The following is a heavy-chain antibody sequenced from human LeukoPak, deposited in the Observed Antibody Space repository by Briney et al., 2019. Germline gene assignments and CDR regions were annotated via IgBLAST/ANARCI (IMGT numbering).Heavy chain of an antibody. Sequence: SETLSLTCAVSGGSISSGGYSWSWIRQPPGKGLEWIGYIYHSGSTYYNPSLKSRVTISVDRSKNQFSLKLSSVTAADTAVYYCAKTGGELVFDYWGQGTLVTVSS. V-gene: IGHV4-30-2*01. CDR3: AKTGGELVFDY. CDR1: GGSISSGGYS. CDR2: IYHSGST. J-gene: IGHJ4*02. D-gene: IGHD1-1*01.